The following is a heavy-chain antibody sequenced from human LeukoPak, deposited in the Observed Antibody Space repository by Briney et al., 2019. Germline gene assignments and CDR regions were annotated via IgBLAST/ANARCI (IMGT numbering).Heavy chain of an antibody. CDR2: INPNSGGT. Sequence: GASVKVSCKASGYTFTGYYMHWVRQAPGQGLEWMGRINPNSGGTNYAQKFQERVTITRDMSTSTAYMELSSLRSEDTAVYYCAAGYYDILTGYYTTYAFDIWGQGTMVTVSS. V-gene: IGHV1-2*06. CDR1: GYTFTGYY. CDR3: AAGYYDILTGYYTTYAFDI. D-gene: IGHD3-9*01. J-gene: IGHJ3*02.